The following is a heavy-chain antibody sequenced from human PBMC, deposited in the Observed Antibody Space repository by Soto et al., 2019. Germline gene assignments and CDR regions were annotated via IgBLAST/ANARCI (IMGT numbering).Heavy chain of an antibody. CDR3: AREEAVRIERWFDP. CDR1: GGSVSSHGYY. CDR2: ISYNGNT. D-gene: IGHD3-10*01. Sequence: TSETLSLTCXVSGGSVSSHGYYWNWIRQHPGRGLEWIGFISYNGNTHYNPSVKNRVTISVDTSENQFSLTLSSVTAADTAVYYCAREEAVRIERWFDPWGQGTLVTVSS. V-gene: IGHV4-31*03. J-gene: IGHJ5*02.